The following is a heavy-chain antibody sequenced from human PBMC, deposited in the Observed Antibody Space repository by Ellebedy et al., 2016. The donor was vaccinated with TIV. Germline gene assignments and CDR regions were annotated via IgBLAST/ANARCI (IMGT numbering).Heavy chain of an antibody. J-gene: IGHJ4*02. Sequence: GESLKISCAASGFIFSDYYMAWIRQAPGKGLEWVSYLGDGGSPIYYAESVRGRFTLSRDDAKNSLELQMNNLRAEDTAVYYCARGAWKRRYGGDYFDSWGLGSLVTVSS. V-gene: IGHV3-11*01. D-gene: IGHD1-1*01. CDR1: GFIFSDYY. CDR2: LGDGGSPI. CDR3: ARGAWKRRYGGDYFDS.